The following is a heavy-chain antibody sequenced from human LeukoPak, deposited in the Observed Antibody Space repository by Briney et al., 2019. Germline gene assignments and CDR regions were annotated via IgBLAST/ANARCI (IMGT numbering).Heavy chain of an antibody. CDR3: AVSAMGLYALGW. D-gene: IGHD5-18*01. Sequence: ASVKVSCKVSGYTLTELSMHWVRQAPGKGLEWMGGFDPEDGETIYAQKFQGRVTITRNTSISTAYMELSSLRSDDTAVYYCAVSAMGLYALGWWGQGTLVTVSS. CDR2: FDPEDGET. V-gene: IGHV1-24*01. CDR1: GYTLTELS. J-gene: IGHJ4*02.